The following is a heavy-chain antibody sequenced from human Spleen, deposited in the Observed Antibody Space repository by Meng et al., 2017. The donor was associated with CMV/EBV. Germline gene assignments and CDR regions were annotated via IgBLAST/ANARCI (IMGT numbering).Heavy chain of an antibody. CDR1: GFTFSTFG. Sequence: GESLKISCATSGFTFSTFGMHWVRQAPGKGLEWVSGINWNGDHTSYADSVKGRFTISRDNAKNSLYLQMNSLRADDTALYYCARDEATAGTAIDYWGQGTLVTVSS. D-gene: IGHD6-13*01. CDR3: ARDEATAGTAIDY. J-gene: IGHJ4*02. V-gene: IGHV3-20*04. CDR2: INWNGDHT.